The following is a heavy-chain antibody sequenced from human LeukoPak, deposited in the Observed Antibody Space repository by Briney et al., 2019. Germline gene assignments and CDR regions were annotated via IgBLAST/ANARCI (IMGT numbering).Heavy chain of an antibody. J-gene: IGHJ4*02. CDR3: ARGVLRGELLENKYRFPGNY. D-gene: IGHD1-26*01. CDR2: ISYVGVNK. CDR1: GFTFSSYA. V-gene: IGHV3-30*04. Sequence: PGRSLRLSCAASGFTFSSYAMHWVRRAPGKGLEWVAVISYVGVNKYYAVSVKGRFTISRDNSKNTLYLQMNSLRAEDTAVYYCARGVLRGELLENKYRFPGNYWGQGTLVTVSS.